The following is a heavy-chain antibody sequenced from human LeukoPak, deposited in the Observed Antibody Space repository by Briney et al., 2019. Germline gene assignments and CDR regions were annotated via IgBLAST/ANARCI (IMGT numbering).Heavy chain of an antibody. J-gene: IGHJ4*02. D-gene: IGHD6-13*01. Sequence: GGSLRLSCAASGLTVSSNYMSWVRQAPGKGLEWVSVIYTGGNTYYADSVRGRFTISRDNSKNTLYLQMNSLRGDDTGVYFCAWYGSNWQYFGHWGQGTLVTVSS. CDR3: AWYGSNWQYFGH. CDR2: IYTGGNT. CDR1: GLTVSSNY. V-gene: IGHV3-53*01.